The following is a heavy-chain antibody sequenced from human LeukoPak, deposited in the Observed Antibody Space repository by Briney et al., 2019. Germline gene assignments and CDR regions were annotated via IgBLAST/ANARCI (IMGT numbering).Heavy chain of an antibody. J-gene: IGHJ4*02. Sequence: TGGSLRLSCAASGFTFSSYAMHWVRQAPGKGLEWVAVISYDGGNKYYADSVKGRFTISRDNSKNTLYLQMNSLRAEDTAVYYCARSETYYYDSSGYSRYWGQGTLVTVSS. CDR2: ISYDGGNK. V-gene: IGHV3-30-3*01. CDR3: ARSETYYYDSSGYSRY. CDR1: GFTFSSYA. D-gene: IGHD3-22*01.